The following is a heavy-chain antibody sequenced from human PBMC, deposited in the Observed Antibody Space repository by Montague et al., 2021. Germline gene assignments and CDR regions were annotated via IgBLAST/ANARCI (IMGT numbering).Heavy chain of an antibody. CDR3: ARVGLTVAAGMIDY. Sequence: FLRLSCAASGFTFNNYFMSWVRQAPGQGLEWVSCIGTASSFTKYADSVKGRFTISRDNARNSLYLQMNAVRGEDTAVYYCARVGLTVAAGMIDYWGQGTLVTVSS. CDR1: GFTFNNYF. V-gene: IGHV3-11*06. J-gene: IGHJ4*02. D-gene: IGHD6-13*01. CDR2: IGTASSFT.